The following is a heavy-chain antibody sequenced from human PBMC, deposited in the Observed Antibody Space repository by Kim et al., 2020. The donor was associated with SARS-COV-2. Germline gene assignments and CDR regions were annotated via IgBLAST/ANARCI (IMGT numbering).Heavy chain of an antibody. CDR1: GGSISSYS. J-gene: IGHJ4*02. Sequence: SETLSLTCTVSGGSISSYSWSWIRQPPGKGLEWIGYIYYSGSTNYNPSLKSRVTMSVDTSINQFSLKLTSVTAADTAVYYCARDRLRGSFDYWGQGTLVTVSS. CDR2: IYYSGST. D-gene: IGHD4-17*01. CDR3: ARDRLRGSFDY. V-gene: IGHV4-59*01.